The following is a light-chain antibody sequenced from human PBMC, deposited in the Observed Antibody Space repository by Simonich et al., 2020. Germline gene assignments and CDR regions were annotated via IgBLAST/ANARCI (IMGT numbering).Light chain of an antibody. CDR1: SGSVSTSYY. Sequence: QPVVTQEPSFSVSPGGTVTLHCGLSSGSVSTSYYPSWYQQTPGQAPRTLIYSTNTRSSGVHDRFSGSILGNKASRTITGAQAEYESDYYCVLYMGSGIWVFGGGTKLTVL. CDR2: STN. V-gene: IGLV8-61*01. CDR3: VLYMGSGIWV. J-gene: IGLJ3*02.